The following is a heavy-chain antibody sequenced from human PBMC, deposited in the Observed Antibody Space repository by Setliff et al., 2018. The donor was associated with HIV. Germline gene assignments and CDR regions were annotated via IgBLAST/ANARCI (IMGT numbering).Heavy chain of an antibody. J-gene: IGHJ4*02. CDR2: MSSNSSYI. V-gene: IGHV3-21*01. CDR1: GFTFSSSS. Sequence: GGSLRLSCSASGFTFSSSSMNWVRQAPGKGLEWVSYMSSNSSYIYYADSEKCRFTISRDNAKNSLYLQMNSLRPEDTAVYLCAGVKPHLRRSGSYWIVDYWGQGTLVTVSS. D-gene: IGHD1-26*01. CDR3: AGVKPHLRRSGSYWIVDY.